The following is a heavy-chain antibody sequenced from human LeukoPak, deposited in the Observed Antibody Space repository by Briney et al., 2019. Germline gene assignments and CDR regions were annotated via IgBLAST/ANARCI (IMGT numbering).Heavy chain of an antibody. CDR1: GYTFTSYG. CDR2: INPNSGGT. V-gene: IGHV1-2*02. D-gene: IGHD6-19*01. CDR3: ARDLGSGWANDAFDI. Sequence: ASVKVSCKASGYTFTSYGISWVRQAPGQGLEWMGWINPNSGGTNYAQKFQGRVTMTRDTSISTAYMELSRLRSDDTAVYYCARDLGSGWANDAFDIWGQGTMVTVSS. J-gene: IGHJ3*02.